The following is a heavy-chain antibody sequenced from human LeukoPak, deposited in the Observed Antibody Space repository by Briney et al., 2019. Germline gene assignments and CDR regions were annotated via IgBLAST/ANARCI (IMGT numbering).Heavy chain of an antibody. V-gene: IGHV3-23*01. CDR3: PKETGPYSISPFDS. Sequence: GGSLRLSCAASGFTFSSHAMTWVRQAPGKGLEWVSAISGSGGSTYYADSVKGRFTISRDNSKNTLYLQMNSLRAEDAAMYYWPKETGPYSISPFDSPGPGTLGTVSS. D-gene: IGHD4-11*01. J-gene: IGHJ5*01. CDR2: ISGSGGST. CDR1: GFTFSSHA.